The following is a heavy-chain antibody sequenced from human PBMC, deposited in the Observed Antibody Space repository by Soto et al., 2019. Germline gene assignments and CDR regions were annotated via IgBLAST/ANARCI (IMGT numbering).Heavy chain of an antibody. CDR2: IYYSGST. D-gene: IGHD6-13*01. Sequence: SETLSLTCTVSGGSISSYYWSWIRQPPGKGLERIGYIYYSGSTNYNPSLKSRVTISVDTSKNQISLKLSSVTAADTAVYYCVRRVDFGYSSRWSFAYWGQGTLVTVSS. CDR1: GGSISSYY. V-gene: IGHV4-59*01. CDR3: VRRVDFGYSSRWSFAY. J-gene: IGHJ4*02.